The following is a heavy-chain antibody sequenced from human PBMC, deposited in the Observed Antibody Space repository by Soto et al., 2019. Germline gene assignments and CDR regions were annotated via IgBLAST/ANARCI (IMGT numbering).Heavy chain of an antibody. J-gene: IGHJ3*02. D-gene: IGHD3-10*01. CDR3: AKGEVWFGEFMGAFDI. CDR1: GFTFSSYG. Sequence: QVQLVESGGGVVQPGRSLRLSCAASGFTFSSYGMHWVRQAPGKGLEWVAVISYDGSNKYYADSVKGRFTISRDNSKNTLYLQMNSLRAEDTAVYYCAKGEVWFGEFMGAFDIWGQGTMVTVSS. CDR2: ISYDGSNK. V-gene: IGHV3-30*18.